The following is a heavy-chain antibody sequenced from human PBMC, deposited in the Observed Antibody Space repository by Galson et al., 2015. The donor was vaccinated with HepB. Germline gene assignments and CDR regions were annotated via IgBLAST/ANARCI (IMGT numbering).Heavy chain of an antibody. D-gene: IGHD2-2*01. J-gene: IGHJ6*02. CDR2: IWFDGSNK. Sequence: SLRLSCAASGFTFSSYGMHWVRQAPGKGLEWVAVIWFDGSNKYYGDSVKGRFTISRDNSKNTLYLQMNSLRADDTAVYYCARGQYCSSDSCYASYYYYGLDVWGQGTTVTVSS. V-gene: IGHV3-33*08. CDR1: GFTFSSYG. CDR3: ARGQYCSSDSCYASYYYYGLDV.